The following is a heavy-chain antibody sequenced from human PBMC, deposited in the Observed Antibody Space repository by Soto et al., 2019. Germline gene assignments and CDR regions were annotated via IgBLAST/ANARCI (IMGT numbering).Heavy chain of an antibody. CDR2: IFYSGRSGST. J-gene: IGHJ5*02. CDR3: AKTALGWLDP. D-gene: IGHD2-21*02. Sequence: QVQLQESGPGLVKPSETLSLTCSVSGGSINSYYWSWIRQPPGKGLEWIGYIFYSGRSGSTNYNPSITSPVTISVDTSKNQFSLKVSSVTAADTAVYYCAKTALGWLDPWGQGTLVTVSS. CDR1: GGSINSYY. V-gene: IGHV4-59*01.